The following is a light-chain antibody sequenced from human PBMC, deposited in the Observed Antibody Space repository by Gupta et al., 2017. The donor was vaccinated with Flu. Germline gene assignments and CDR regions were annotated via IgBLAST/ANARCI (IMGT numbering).Light chain of an antibody. CDR3: QVGVSSSEYRHVV. CDR2: DDS. J-gene: IGLJ2*01. CDR1: NIGSKS. V-gene: IGLV3-21*02. Sequence: SYVLPQPLSVYVAPGQTARLTWGGDNIGSKSVHWYQQKAGQAPVLVVFDDSDRPPGSPERFSGSNSGNTATLTISRVEAGDEADFYCQVGVSSSEYRHVVFGEGTKLTVL.